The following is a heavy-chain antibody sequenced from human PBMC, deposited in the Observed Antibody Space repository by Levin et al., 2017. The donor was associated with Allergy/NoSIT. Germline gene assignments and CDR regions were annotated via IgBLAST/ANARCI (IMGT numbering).Heavy chain of an antibody. CDR2: INHSGAT. Sequence: SQTLSLTCAVYGGSFSAYYWSWIRQAPGKGLEWIGEINHSGATNYKTSLKSRVTISIDTSKNEFSLKLNSVTAADTAVYYCARLSYNSNWYHYWGQGTPVTVSS. D-gene: IGHD6-13*01. J-gene: IGHJ4*02. CDR3: ARLSYNSNWYHY. CDR1: GGSFSAYY. V-gene: IGHV4-34*01.